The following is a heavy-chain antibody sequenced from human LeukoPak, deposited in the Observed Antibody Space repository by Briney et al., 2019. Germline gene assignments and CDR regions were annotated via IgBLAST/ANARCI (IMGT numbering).Heavy chain of an antibody. D-gene: IGHD1-26*01. J-gene: IGHJ3*02. Sequence: GGSLRLPCAASGFTFSSYSMNWVRQAPGKGLEWVSSISSSSSYIYYADSVKGRFTISRDNAKNSLYLQMNSLRAEDTAVYYCARGSEYSGTPGAFDIWGQGTMVTVSS. V-gene: IGHV3-21*01. CDR1: GFTFSSYS. CDR3: ARGSEYSGTPGAFDI. CDR2: ISSSSSYI.